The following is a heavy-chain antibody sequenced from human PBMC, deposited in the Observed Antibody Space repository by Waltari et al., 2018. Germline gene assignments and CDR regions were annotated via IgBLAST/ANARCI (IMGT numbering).Heavy chain of an antibody. CDR3: AKGMIGHYGFDY. Sequence: DVQLLESGGVLVQPGGSLRLSWAASGFALGIYALRWVRPDPGKGLEWVSVSSGGNTYYADSVKGRFTISRDSSKNTLYLQMNSLRAEDTAVYYCAKGMIGHYGFDYRGQGTLVTVSS. D-gene: IGHD4-17*01. J-gene: IGHJ4*02. CDR1: GFALGIYA. CDR2: SSGGNT. V-gene: IGHV3-23*01.